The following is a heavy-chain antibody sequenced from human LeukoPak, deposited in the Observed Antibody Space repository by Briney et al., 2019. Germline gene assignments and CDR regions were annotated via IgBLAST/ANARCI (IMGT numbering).Heavy chain of an antibody. J-gene: IGHJ4*02. D-gene: IGHD2-2*01. V-gene: IGHV1-2*02. CDR1: GYTFTGYY. CDR2: INPNSGGT. Sequence: ASVKVSCKASGYTFTGYYMHWVRQAPGQGLEWMGWINPNSGGTNYAQKFQGRVTMTRDTSISTAYMELSRLRSDDTAVYYCARLTTYCSSTSCYDPEKYFDYWGQGTLLTVSS. CDR3: ARLTTYCSSTSCYDPEKYFDY.